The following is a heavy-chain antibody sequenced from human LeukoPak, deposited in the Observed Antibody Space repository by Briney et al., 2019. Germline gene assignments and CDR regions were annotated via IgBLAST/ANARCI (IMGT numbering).Heavy chain of an antibody. CDR2: INPNSGGT. J-gene: IGHJ4*02. Sequence: ASVKVSCKASGYTFTGYYMHWVRQAPGQGLEWMGWINPNSGGTNYAQKFQGRVTMTRDTSISTAYMELSRLRSDDTAVYYCVQRQTGYSSSVDYWGQGTLVTVSS. CDR3: VQRQTGYSSSVDY. D-gene: IGHD6-13*01. V-gene: IGHV1-2*02. CDR1: GYTFTGYY.